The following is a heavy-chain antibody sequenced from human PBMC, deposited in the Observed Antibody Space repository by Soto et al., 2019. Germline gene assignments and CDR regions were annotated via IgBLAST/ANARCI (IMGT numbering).Heavy chain of an antibody. V-gene: IGHV4-34*01. Sequence: SEILSLTCAVYGGSFSGYYWSWIRQPPGKGLEWIGEINHSGSTNYNPSLKSRVTISVDTSKNQFSLKLSSVTAADTAVYYCARGRYYGSGRLYYFDYWGQGTLVTVSS. J-gene: IGHJ4*02. CDR2: INHSGST. D-gene: IGHD3-10*01. CDR1: GGSFSGYY. CDR3: ARGRYYGSGRLYYFDY.